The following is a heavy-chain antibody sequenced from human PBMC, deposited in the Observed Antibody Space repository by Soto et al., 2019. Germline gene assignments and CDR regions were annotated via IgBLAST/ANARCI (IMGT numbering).Heavy chain of an antibody. CDR3: ARGRYGDY. D-gene: IGHD1-1*01. Sequence: QVHLVQSGAEVKKPGASVKVSCKGSGYAFTTYGITWVRQAPGQGLEWMGWISAHNGNTNYAQKLQGRVTETREPSTSTAYMELRSLRSDDTAVYYCARGRYGDYWGQGALVTVSS. V-gene: IGHV1-18*01. J-gene: IGHJ4*02. CDR2: ISAHNGNT. CDR1: GYAFTTYG.